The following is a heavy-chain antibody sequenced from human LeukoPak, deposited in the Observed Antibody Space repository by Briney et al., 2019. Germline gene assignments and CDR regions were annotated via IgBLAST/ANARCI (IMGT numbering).Heavy chain of an antibody. J-gene: IGHJ4*02. CDR3: AKTDWLDY. CDR2: INNGGSTT. CDR1: GFTFRNYW. V-gene: IGHV3-74*01. Sequence: QPGGSLRLSCAASGFTFRNYWMHWVRQAPGKGLVWVSRINNGGSTTAYADSVKGRFTISRDNAKNTLYLQMNSLRAEDTAVYYCAKTDWLDYWGQGTLVTVSS. D-gene: IGHD3-9*01.